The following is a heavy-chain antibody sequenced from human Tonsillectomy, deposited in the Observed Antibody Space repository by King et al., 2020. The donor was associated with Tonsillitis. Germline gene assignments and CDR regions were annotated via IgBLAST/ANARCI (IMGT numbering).Heavy chain of an antibody. J-gene: IGHJ3*02. Sequence: VQLVESGGGVVQPGKSLRLSCAASGFIFSSYGMHWVRQAPGKGLEWVAVISYDGSNKYYADSVKGRFTISRDNSKNTLSLQMNSLRAEDTAMYYCANLWGVLRFLDWSSYGDVSDIWGQGTMVTVSS. D-gene: IGHD3-9*01. CDR1: GFIFSSYG. CDR2: ISYDGSNK. V-gene: IGHV3-30*18. CDR3: ANLWGVLRFLDWSSYGDVSDI.